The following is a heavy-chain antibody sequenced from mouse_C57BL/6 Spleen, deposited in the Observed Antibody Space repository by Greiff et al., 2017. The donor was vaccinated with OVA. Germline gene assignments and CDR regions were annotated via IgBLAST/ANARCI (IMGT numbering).Heavy chain of an antibody. J-gene: IGHJ3*01. CDR3: ARYYDPAWFAY. D-gene: IGHD2-4*01. CDR2: INPSTGGT. Sequence: VQLQQSGPELVKPGASVKISCKASGYSFTGYYMNWVKQSPEKSLEWIGEINPSTGGTTYNQKFKAKATLTVDKSSSTAYMQLKSLSSDDSAVYYCARYYDPAWFAYWGQGTLVAVSA. CDR1: GYSFTGYY. V-gene: IGHV1-42*01.